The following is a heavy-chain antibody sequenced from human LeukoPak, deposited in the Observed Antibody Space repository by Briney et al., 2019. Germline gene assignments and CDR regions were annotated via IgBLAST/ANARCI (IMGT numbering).Heavy chain of an antibody. CDR1: GYSFTNYR. Sequence: GESLKISCKGSGYSFTNYRIGWVRQMPGKGLEWMGIIYPGDSDTTYSPSFQGQVTISADKSISTAYLHWSSLKASDTAMYYCARRGYSNYVPFDYWGQGTLVTVSS. V-gene: IGHV5-51*01. J-gene: IGHJ4*02. D-gene: IGHD4-11*01. CDR2: IYPGDSDT. CDR3: ARRGYSNYVPFDY.